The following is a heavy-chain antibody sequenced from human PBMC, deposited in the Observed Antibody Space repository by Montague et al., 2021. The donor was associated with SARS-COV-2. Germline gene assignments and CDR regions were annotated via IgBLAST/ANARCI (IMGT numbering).Heavy chain of an antibody. CDR1: GASVTISSYY. D-gene: IGHD3-3*01. Sequence: SETLSLTCTVSGASVTISSYYWVWLRQSPGKGLEWIGIISYSGSTXSNPSLTSRVTISLDTSKNQFPLGLSFVSAADTAIYYCAKAKDGDWSDDATWGFCRLDVWGQGTMVIVSS. CDR3: AKAKDGDWSDDATWGFCRLDV. CDR2: ISYSGST. V-gene: IGHV4-39*06. J-gene: IGHJ6*02.